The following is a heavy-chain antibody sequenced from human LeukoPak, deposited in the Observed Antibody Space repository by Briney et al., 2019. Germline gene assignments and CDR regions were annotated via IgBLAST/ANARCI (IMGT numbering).Heavy chain of an antibody. CDR1: GFTFTTYG. V-gene: IGHV1-18*01. D-gene: IGHD3-9*01. Sequence: ASVKVSCKASGFTFTTYGFSWVRQAPGQGLEWLGWISAYNGNTNYAQKLQGRVTMTTDTSTSTAYMELRSLRSDDTAVYYCARGVVRYFDWLSSFDYWGQGTLVTVSS. CDR3: ARGVVRYFDWLSSFDY. J-gene: IGHJ4*02. CDR2: ISAYNGNT.